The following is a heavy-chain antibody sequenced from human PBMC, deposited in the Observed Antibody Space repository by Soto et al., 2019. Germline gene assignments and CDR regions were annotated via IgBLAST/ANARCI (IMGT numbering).Heavy chain of an antibody. CDR1: GGSISSYY. D-gene: IGHD2-21*01. CDR3: ARDRGLHLEYNWFDP. CDR2: IYYSGST. V-gene: IGHV4-59*01. J-gene: IGHJ5*02. Sequence: PSETLSLTCTVSGGSISSYYWTWIRQPPGKGLEWIGHIYYSGSTNYNPSLKSRVTISVDTSKHQFSLKLSSVTAADTAVYYCARDRGLHLEYNWFDPWGQGTLVTLSS.